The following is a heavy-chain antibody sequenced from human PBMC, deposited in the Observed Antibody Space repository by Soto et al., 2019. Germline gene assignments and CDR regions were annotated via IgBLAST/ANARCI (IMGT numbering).Heavy chain of an antibody. J-gene: IGHJ4*02. CDR1: GFTFSSYA. Sequence: GGSLRLSCAASGFTFSSYAMSWVRQAPGKGLEWVSAISGSGGSTYYADSVKGRFTISRDNSKNTLYLQMNSLRAEDTAVYYYAKDGVVRSRSWYFDFWGQGTLVTVSS. V-gene: IGHV3-23*01. CDR2: ISGSGGST. CDR3: AKDGVVRSRSWYFDF. D-gene: IGHD1-26*01.